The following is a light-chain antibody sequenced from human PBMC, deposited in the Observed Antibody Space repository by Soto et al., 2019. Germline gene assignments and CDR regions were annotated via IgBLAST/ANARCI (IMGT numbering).Light chain of an antibody. CDR1: SSDVGGYNY. V-gene: IGLV2-11*01. CDR3: CSYAGSYTFV. Sequence: QSVLTQPRSVSGSPGQSVTISCTGTSSDVGGYNYVSWYQQHPGKAPKLMIYDVSERPSGVPDRFSASKSGNTASLTISGLQVEDEADYYCCSYAGSYTFVFGTGTKVTVL. CDR2: DVS. J-gene: IGLJ1*01.